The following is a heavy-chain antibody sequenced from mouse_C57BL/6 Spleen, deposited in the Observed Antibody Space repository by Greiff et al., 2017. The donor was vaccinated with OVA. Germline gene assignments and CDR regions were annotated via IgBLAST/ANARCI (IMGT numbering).Heavy chain of an antibody. CDR3: ARQDVLRYYFDY. D-gene: IGHD1-1*01. J-gene: IGHJ2*01. CDR2: IYPGSGSI. CDR1: GYTFTSYW. V-gene: IGHV1-55*01. Sequence: QVKLQQPGAELVKPGASVKLSCKASGYTFTSYWITWVKQRPGQGLEWIGDIYPGSGSINYNAKFKSTATLPVDTSSSTAYMQLSSLTSEDSAVYYLARQDVLRYYFDYWGQGTTLTGSS.